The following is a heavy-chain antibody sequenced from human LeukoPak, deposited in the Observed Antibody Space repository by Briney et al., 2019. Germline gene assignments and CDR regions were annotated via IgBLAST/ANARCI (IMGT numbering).Heavy chain of an antibody. CDR2: INSDGGTT. CDR3: TRGGVDY. V-gene: IGHV3-74*01. D-gene: IGHD3-16*01. Sequence: RTGGSLRLSCAASGFTFSNYWMHWVRQAPGKGLVWVSRINSDGGTTTYADSVKGRFTISRDNAKNTVYLQMNSLRAEDTAVYYCTRGGVDYWGQGTLVTVSS. CDR1: GFTFSNYW. J-gene: IGHJ4*02.